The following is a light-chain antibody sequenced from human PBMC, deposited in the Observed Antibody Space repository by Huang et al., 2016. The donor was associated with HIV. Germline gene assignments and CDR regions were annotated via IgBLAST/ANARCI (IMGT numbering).Light chain of an antibody. J-gene: IGKJ3*01. V-gene: IGKV3-11*01. CDR1: ESVSSY. CDR2: DAS. CDR3: QQRSNWPLT. Sequence: EIVLTQSPDTLSLSPGERATLSCRASESVSSYLAWYQQKPGQAPRLLSFDASSRATGIPARFSGSGSRTDFTLTISSLEPEDFAVYYCQQRSNWPLTFGPGTRVDI.